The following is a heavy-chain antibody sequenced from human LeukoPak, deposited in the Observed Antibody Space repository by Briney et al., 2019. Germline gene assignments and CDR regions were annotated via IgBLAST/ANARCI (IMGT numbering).Heavy chain of an antibody. D-gene: IGHD3-3*01. J-gene: IGHJ4*02. Sequence: GGSLRLSCEASGFTLSNYGIHWVRQAPGKGQEWVSFINYSAKDKYYAHSVKGRFTISRDNAKNSLYLQMNSLRVEDTAVFYCARDRGGTDDFWSGYYTGYFDYWGQGTLVTVSS. CDR3: ARDRGGTDDFWSGYYTGYFDY. V-gene: IGHV3-30*02. CDR2: INYSAKDK. CDR1: GFTLSNYG.